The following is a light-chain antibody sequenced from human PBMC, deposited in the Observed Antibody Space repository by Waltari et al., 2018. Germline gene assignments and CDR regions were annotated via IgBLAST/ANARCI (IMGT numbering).Light chain of an antibody. Sequence: QAVVTQEPSLPVSPGGTVTLTCGSSPGPVTSGPYPYWFQQKPGQAPRTLIYDTSNKHSWTPARFSGSLLGGKAALTLSGAQPEDEAEYYCLLSYSGANVFGSGTKVTVL. CDR1: PGPVTSGPY. V-gene: IGLV7-46*01. J-gene: IGLJ6*01. CDR3: LLSYSGANV. CDR2: DTS.